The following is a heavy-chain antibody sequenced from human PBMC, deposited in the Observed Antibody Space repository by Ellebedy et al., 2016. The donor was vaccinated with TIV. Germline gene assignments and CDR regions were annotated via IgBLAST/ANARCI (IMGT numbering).Heavy chain of an antibody. Sequence: GESLKISCTASGFTFSSYAMSWVRQAPGKGLEWVAGVNGGGLVIAYVDSVKGRFTISRDSSKNTLYLQMNSLRAEDTAVYYCARDAAGNGGKLDYWGQGALVTVSS. D-gene: IGHD4-23*01. CDR2: VNGGGLVI. CDR1: GFTFSSYA. V-gene: IGHV3-23*01. CDR3: ARDAAGNGGKLDY. J-gene: IGHJ4*02.